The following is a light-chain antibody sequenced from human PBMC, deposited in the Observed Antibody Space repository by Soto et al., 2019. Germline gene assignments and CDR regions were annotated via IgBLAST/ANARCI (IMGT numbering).Light chain of an antibody. V-gene: IGLV4-69*01. J-gene: IGLJ1*01. Sequence: QPVLTQSPSASASLGASVKLTCTLSSGHSNYAIAWHQQQPEKGPRYLMKVNSDGSHRKGDGIPDRFSGSSSGAQRYLTISSLQSEDEADYYCQTWGTGIRVFGTGPKLTVL. CDR1: SGHSNYA. CDR3: QTWGTGIRV. CDR2: VNSDGSH.